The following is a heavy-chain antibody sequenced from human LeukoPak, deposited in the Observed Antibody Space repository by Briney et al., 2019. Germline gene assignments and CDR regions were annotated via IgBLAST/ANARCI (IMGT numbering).Heavy chain of an antibody. D-gene: IGHD3-10*01. CDR3: AKGRSPHYGSGSLTFDP. V-gene: IGHV3-33*06. J-gene: IGHJ5*02. CDR2: IWYDGSNK. CDR1: GFTFSSYG. Sequence: PGGSLRLSCAASGFTFSSYGMHWVRQAPGKGLEWVAVIWYDGSNKYYADSVKGRFTISRDNSKNTLYLQMNSLRAEDTAVYYCAKGRSPHYGSGSLTFDPWGQGTLVTVSS.